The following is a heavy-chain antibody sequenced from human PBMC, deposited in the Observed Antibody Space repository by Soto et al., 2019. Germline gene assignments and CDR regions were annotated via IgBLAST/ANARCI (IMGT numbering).Heavy chain of an antibody. J-gene: IGHJ4*02. Sequence: QVQLVESGEGVVQPGRSLRLCCAASGFTFKNYGMHWVRQGPGKGLEWVAVIWNDGKKKYYADSGQGRFTISRDNSKNTLYLELNSLRVEDMAVYKCARDPGRGEPPFDYWGQGTLVTVSS. V-gene: IGHV3-33*01. CDR1: GFTFKNYG. CDR3: ARDPGRGEPPFDY. CDR2: IWNDGKKK. D-gene: IGHD3-10*01.